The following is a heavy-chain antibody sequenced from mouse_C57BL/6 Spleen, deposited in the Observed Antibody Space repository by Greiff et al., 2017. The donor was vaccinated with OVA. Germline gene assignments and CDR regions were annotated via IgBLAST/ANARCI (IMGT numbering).Heavy chain of an antibody. CDR2: IDPENGDT. V-gene: IGHV14-4*01. Sequence: VQLQQSGAELVRPGASVKLSCTASGFTIKDDYMHWVKQRPEQGLEWIGWIDPENGDTEYASKFQGKATITADTSSNTAYLQLSSLTSEDTAVYYCTTRLRRDAMDYWGQGTSVTVSS. CDR1: GFTIKDDY. D-gene: IGHD2-2*01. CDR3: TTRLRRDAMDY. J-gene: IGHJ4*01.